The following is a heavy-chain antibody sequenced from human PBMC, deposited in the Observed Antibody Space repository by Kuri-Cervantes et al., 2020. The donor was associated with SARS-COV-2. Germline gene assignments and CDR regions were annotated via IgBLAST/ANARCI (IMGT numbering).Heavy chain of an antibody. D-gene: IGHD3-16*02. CDR1: GFTFSSYS. J-gene: IGHJ4*02. CDR2: ISSSSSYI. Sequence: ETLSLTCAASGFTFSSYSMNWVRQAPGKGLEWVSSISSSSSYIYYADSVKGRFTISRDNAKNSLYLQMNSLRAEDTAVYYCARDTVRGVIRYYFDYWGQGTLVTVPS. CDR3: ARDTVRGVIRYYFDY. V-gene: IGHV3-21*01.